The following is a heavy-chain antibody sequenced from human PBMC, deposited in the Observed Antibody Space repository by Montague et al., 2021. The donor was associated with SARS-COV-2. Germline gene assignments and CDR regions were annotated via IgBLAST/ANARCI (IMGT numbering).Heavy chain of an antibody. Sequence: TLSLTCTVSGGSISSGGYYWSWIRQHPGKGLEWIGYIYYSGSTYYNPSLKSRVTISVDTSKNQFSLKLSSVTAADTAVYYCARAPRSIAAAGTASDYWGQGILVIVSS. D-gene: IGHD6-13*01. J-gene: IGHJ4*02. CDR2: IYYSGST. CDR3: ARAPRSIAAAGTASDY. CDR1: GGSISSGGYY. V-gene: IGHV4-31*03.